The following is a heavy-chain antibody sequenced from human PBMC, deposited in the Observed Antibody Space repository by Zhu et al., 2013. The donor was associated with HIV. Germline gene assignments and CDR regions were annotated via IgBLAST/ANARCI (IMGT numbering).Heavy chain of an antibody. CDR1: GYSFSDHG. J-gene: IGHJ6*03. CDR3: ARSGYSYDTRLYYYYMDV. D-gene: IGHD5-18*01. Sequence: QVQLVQSGGDVRKPGASVKVSCQAGGYSFSDHGVSWIRQAPGQGLEWMGWIIPMFTITNYAQKFQGRVTITADESTSTAYMELSSLRSEDTAVYYCARSGYSYDTRLYYYYMDVWGKGTTVTVSS. CDR2: IIPMFTIT. V-gene: IGHV1-69*13.